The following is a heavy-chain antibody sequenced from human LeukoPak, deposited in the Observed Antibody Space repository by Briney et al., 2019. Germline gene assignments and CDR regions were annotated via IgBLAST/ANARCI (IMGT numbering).Heavy chain of an antibody. Sequence: GASVKVSCKASGYTFNSYGISWVRQAPGQGLEWMGWISTYTGDTKYAQKVQDRVTMTTDRSTTTIYMELRSLRSDDTALYYCARDPSLYNSGSLDSWGQGTLVTVSS. V-gene: IGHV1-18*01. CDR3: ARDPSLYNSGSLDS. J-gene: IGHJ4*02. CDR1: GYTFNSYG. D-gene: IGHD3-22*01. CDR2: ISTYTGDT.